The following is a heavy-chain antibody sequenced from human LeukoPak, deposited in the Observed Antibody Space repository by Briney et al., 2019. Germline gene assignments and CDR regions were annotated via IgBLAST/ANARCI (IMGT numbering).Heavy chain of an antibody. Sequence: GSSLRLSCAASGFTFSSYGMHWVRQAPGKGLDWVAVIWYDGSNKYYADSVKGRFTISRDNSKNTLYLQMNSRRAEDTAVYYCATNWSSTSCYLPGAFEIWGQGTMVTVSS. CDR2: IWYDGSNK. D-gene: IGHD2-2*01. CDR3: ATNWSSTSCYLPGAFEI. CDR1: GFTFSSYG. V-gene: IGHV3-33*01. J-gene: IGHJ3*02.